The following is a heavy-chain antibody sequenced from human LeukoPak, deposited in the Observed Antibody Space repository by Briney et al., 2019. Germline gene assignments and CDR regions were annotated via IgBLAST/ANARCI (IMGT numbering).Heavy chain of an antibody. CDR3: ARREDYGGNSGQFDY. J-gene: IGHJ4*02. D-gene: IGHD4-23*01. CDR1: GGSISSSSYY. V-gene: IGHV4-39*01. Sequence: SETLSLTCTVSGGSISSSSYYWGWIRQPPGKGLEWIGSIYCSGSTYYNPSLKSRVTISVDTSKNQFSLKLSSVTAADTAVYYCARREDYGGNSGQFDYWGQGTLVTVSS. CDR2: IYCSGST.